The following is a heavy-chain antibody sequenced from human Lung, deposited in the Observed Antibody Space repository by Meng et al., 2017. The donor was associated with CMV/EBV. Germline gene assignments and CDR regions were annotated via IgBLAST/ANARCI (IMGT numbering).Heavy chain of an antibody. D-gene: IGHD2-2*01. CDR2: VYYSGST. Sequence: LXXTVSGACVSSRDYYWSWVRQPPGKGLEYIGYVYYSGSTNYNASLKSRVTTSVDTSKNQFSLRLSSVTAADTAVYYCVRLSVGYCSTGTCYMGGWFDPWXQGTLVTVSS. CDR1: GACVSSRDYY. J-gene: IGHJ5*02. V-gene: IGHV4-61*08. CDR3: VRLSVGYCSTGTCYMGGWFDP.